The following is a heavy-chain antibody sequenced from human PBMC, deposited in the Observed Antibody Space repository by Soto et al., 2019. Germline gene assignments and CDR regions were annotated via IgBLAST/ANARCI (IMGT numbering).Heavy chain of an antibody. D-gene: IGHD1-7*01. CDR1: GGTFNSYA. J-gene: IGHJ6*02. CDR3: ASVLELHYYYGMDV. V-gene: IGHV1-69*12. CDR2: IIPIFGTA. Sequence: QVQLVQSGAEVKKPGSSVKVSCKASGGTFNSYAISWVRQAPGQGLEWMGGIIPIFGTADYAQKFQGRVTMTADESTSTAYMELSSLRSEDTAVYYCASVLELHYYYGMDVWGQGTTVTVSS.